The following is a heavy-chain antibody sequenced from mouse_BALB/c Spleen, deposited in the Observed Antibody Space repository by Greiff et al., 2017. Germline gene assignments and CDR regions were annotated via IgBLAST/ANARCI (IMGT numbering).Heavy chain of an antibody. Sequence: EVKLMESGGGLVQPGGSMKLSCVASGFTFSNYWMNWVRQSPEKGLEWVAEIRLKSNNYATHYAESVKGRFTISRDDSKSSVYLQMNNLRAEDTGIYYCTRGGYWYFDVWGAGTTVTVSS. V-gene: IGHV6-6*02. CDR2: IRLKSNNYAT. CDR1: GFTFSNYW. J-gene: IGHJ1*01. CDR3: TRGGYWYFDV.